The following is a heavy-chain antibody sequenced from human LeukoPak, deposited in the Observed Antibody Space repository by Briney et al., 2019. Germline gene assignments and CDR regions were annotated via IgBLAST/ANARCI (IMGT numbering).Heavy chain of an antibody. CDR2: ISGSSNSI. CDR3: ARDSIVSGEFDY. J-gene: IGHJ4*02. Sequence: GGSLRLSCTASGFTFSSYSMNWVRQAPGKGLEWVSYISGSSNSIYYADSVKGRFTISRDNAKNSLYLQMNSLRAEGTAVYYCARDSIVSGEFDYWGQGTLVTVSS. D-gene: IGHD1-26*01. CDR1: GFTFSSYS. V-gene: IGHV3-48*01.